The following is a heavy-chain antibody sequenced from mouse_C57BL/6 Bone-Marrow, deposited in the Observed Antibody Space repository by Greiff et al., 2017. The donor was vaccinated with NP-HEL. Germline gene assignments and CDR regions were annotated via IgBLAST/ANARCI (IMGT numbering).Heavy chain of an antibody. Sequence: VKLVESGPGLVPPSQSLSITCTVSGFSLPSYGVHWVRPSPGHGLEWLGVIWSGGSTDYNAAFISRLSISKDNSKSQVFFKMNSLQADDTAIYYCASHYYGLFDYWGQGTTLTVSS. V-gene: IGHV2-2*01. J-gene: IGHJ2*01. D-gene: IGHD1-2*01. CDR2: IWSGGST. CDR1: GFSLPSYG. CDR3: ASHYYGLFDY.